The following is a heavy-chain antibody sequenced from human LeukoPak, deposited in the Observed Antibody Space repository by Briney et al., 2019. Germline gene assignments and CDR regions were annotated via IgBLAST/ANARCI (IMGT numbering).Heavy chain of an antibody. J-gene: IGHJ4*02. CDR1: GGSIFSYY. CDR2: IYYSWSS. Sequence: SETLSLTCTVSGGSIFSYYWSWIRQPPGKGLEWMGYIYYSWSSNYNPSLKSRVAISVDTSKNQFSLRVSSVTAADTAVYYCARHLSNCGDDCDIFDYWGQGTLGTVSS. V-gene: IGHV4-59*08. D-gene: IGHD2-21*01. CDR3: ARHLSNCGDDCDIFDY.